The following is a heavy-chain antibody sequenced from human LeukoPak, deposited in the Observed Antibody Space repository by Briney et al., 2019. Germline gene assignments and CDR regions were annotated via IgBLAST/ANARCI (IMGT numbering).Heavy chain of an antibody. J-gene: IGHJ5*02. V-gene: IGHV3-53*01. CDR2: IYSGGST. CDR3: AKLRVLSSSSENNWFDP. Sequence: GGSLRLSCAASGFTVSSNYMSWVRQAPGKGLEWVSVIYSGGSTYYADSVKGRFTISRDNSKNTLYLQMNSLRAEETAVYYCAKLRVLSSSSENNWFDPWGQGTLVTVSS. CDR1: GFTVSSNY. D-gene: IGHD6-6*01.